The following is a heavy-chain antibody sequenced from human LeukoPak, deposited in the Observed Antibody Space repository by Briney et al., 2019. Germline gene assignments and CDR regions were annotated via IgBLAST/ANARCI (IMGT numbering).Heavy chain of an antibody. CDR1: GGSISSSSYY. CDR2: IYYSGST. D-gene: IGHD3-3*01. J-gene: IGHJ3*02. CDR3: ARRYYDFWSGGSAFDI. V-gene: IGHV4-39*01. Sequence: PSETLSLPCTVSGGSISSSSYYWGWIRPPPGKGLEWIGSIYYSGSTYYNPSLKSRVTISVDTSKNQFSLKLSSVTAADTAVYYCARRYYDFWSGGSAFDIWGQGTMVTVSS.